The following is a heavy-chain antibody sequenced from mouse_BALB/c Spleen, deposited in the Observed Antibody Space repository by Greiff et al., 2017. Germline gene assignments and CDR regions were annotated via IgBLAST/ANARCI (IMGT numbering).Heavy chain of an antibody. Sequence: EVKLMESGGGLVQPGGSLKLSCAASGFTFSSYGMSWVRQTPDKRLELVATINSNGGSTYYPDSVKGRFTISRDNAKNTLYLQMSSLKSEDTAMYYCARVGYGSRDYWGQGTTLTVSS. CDR3: ARVGYGSRDY. CDR1: GFTFSSYG. V-gene: IGHV5-6-3*01. CDR2: INSNGGST. J-gene: IGHJ2*01. D-gene: IGHD1-1*01.